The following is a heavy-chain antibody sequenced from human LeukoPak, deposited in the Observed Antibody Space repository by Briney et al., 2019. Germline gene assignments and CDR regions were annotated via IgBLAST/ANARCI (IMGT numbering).Heavy chain of an antibody. D-gene: IGHD3-3*01. CDR3: ARGRSQSYYDFWSGFPPYYYGMDV. V-gene: IGHV4-39*01. CDR2: IYYSGST. J-gene: IGHJ6*02. CDR1: GGSISSSSYY. Sequence: PSETLSLTCTVSGGSISSSSYYWGWIRQPPGKGLEWIGSIYYSGSTYYNPSLKSRVTISVDTSKNQFSLKLSSVTAADTAVYYCARGRSQSYYDFWSGFPPYYYGMDVWGQGTTVTVSS.